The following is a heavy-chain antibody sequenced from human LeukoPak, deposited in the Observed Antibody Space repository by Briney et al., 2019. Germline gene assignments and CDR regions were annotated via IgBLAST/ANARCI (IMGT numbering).Heavy chain of an antibody. J-gene: IGHJ6*04. CDR3: ARESITMVRGVISDGMDV. CDR1: GDSISSGGYY. V-gene: IGHV4-31*03. D-gene: IGHD3-10*01. CDR2: IYYSGST. Sequence: PSETLSLTCTVSGDSISSGGYYWSWIRQHPGKGLEWIGYIYYSGSTYYNPSLKSRVTISVDTSKNQFSLKLSSVTAADTAVYYCARESITMVRGVISDGMDVWGEGTTVTVSS.